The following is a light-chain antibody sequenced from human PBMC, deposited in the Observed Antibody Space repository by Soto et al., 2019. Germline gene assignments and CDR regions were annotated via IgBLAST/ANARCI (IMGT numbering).Light chain of an antibody. CDR1: SSDVGGYNY. J-gene: IGLJ1*01. Sequence: QSALTQPASVSGSPGQPITISCTGTSSDVGGYNYVSWYQQHPGKAPKVMIYDVSNRPSGVSNRFSGSKSGNTASLTISGLQAEDEADYNCGSYTTSSTLYVFGTGTKLTVL. CDR3: GSYTTSSTLYV. V-gene: IGLV2-14*01. CDR2: DVS.